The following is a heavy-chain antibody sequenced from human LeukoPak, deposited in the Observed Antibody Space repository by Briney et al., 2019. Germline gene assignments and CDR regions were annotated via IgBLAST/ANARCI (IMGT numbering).Heavy chain of an antibody. Sequence: GGSLRLSCAASGFTFSDYYMSWIRQAPGKGLEWVSYISSSGSTIYYADSVEGRFTISRDNAKNSLYLQMNSLRAEDTAVYYCARIKKIAAVSEFSAFDIWGQGTMVTVSS. CDR3: ARIKKIAAVSEFSAFDI. J-gene: IGHJ3*02. D-gene: IGHD6-13*01. CDR2: ISSSGSTI. V-gene: IGHV3-11*01. CDR1: GFTFSDYY.